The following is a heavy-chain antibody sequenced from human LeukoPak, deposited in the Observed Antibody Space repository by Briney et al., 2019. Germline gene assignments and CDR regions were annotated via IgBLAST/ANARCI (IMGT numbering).Heavy chain of an antibody. Sequence: ASVKVSCKASGYTFTTYFLHWVRQAAGQGLEWMGMINTSAGSTNYAQNSQGRVTMTRDTSTSTVYMDLTSLRSEDAAVYYCAREAPGGYFDYWAQGTLVTVCS. CDR3: AREAPGGYFDY. CDR2: INTSAGST. J-gene: IGHJ4*02. V-gene: IGHV1-46*01. CDR1: GYTFTTYF. D-gene: IGHD3-16*01.